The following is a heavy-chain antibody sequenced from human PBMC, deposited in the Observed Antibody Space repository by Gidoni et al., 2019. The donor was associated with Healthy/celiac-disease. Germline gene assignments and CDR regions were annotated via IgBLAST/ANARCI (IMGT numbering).Heavy chain of an antibody. J-gene: IGHJ4*02. V-gene: IGHV4-59*01. Sequence: LEWIGYIYYSGSTNYNPSLKSRVTISVDTSKNQFSLKLSSVTAADTAVYYCARDCSGGSCLDYWGQGTLVTVSS. D-gene: IGHD2-15*01. CDR2: IYYSGST. CDR3: ARDCSGGSCLDY.